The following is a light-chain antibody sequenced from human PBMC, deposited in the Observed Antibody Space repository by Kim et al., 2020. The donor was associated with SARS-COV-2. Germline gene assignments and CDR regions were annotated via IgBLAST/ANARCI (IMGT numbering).Light chain of an antibody. CDR3: HSRGTSANHVL. CDR2: GKS. V-gene: IGLV3-19*01. CDR1: SLRHYY. Sequence: SSELTQDPAVSVALGQTVSITCQGDSLRHYYATWYQQKPGQAPVLVIYGKSNRPSGIPDRFSGSTSGNTASLIITGAQAEDEADYYCHSRGTSANHVLFGGGTKVTVL. J-gene: IGLJ2*01.